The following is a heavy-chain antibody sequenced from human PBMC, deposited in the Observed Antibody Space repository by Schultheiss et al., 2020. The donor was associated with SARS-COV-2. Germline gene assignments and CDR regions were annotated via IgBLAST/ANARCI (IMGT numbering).Heavy chain of an antibody. CDR2: ISYDGSNK. V-gene: IGHV3-30*12. J-gene: IGHJ4*02. CDR3: ARGAYYDFWSGYYKDYYFDY. CDR1: GFTFSSYG. Sequence: GESLKISCAASGFTFSSYGMHWVRQAPGKGLEWVAVISYDGSNKYYADSVKGRFTISRDNSKNTLYLQMNSLRAEDTAVYYCARGAYYDFWSGYYKDYYFDYWGQGTLVTVSS. D-gene: IGHD3-3*01.